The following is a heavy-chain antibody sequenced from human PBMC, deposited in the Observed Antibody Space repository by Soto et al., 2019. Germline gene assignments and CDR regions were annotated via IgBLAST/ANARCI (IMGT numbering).Heavy chain of an antibody. Sequence: GGSLRLSCAASGFTFSSYAMSWVRQAPGKGLEWVSAISGSGGSTYYADSVEGRFTISRDNSKNTLYLQMNSLRAEDTAVYYCAKAIYPGIAAAGTNLFDYWGQGTLVTVSS. V-gene: IGHV3-23*01. CDR2: ISGSGGST. CDR1: GFTFSSYA. J-gene: IGHJ4*02. CDR3: AKAIYPGIAAAGTNLFDY. D-gene: IGHD6-13*01.